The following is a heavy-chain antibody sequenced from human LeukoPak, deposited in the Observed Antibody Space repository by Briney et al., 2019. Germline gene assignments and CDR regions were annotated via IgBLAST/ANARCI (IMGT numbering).Heavy chain of an antibody. D-gene: IGHD3-9*01. V-gene: IGHV3-23*01. CDR2: ISGSGGST. J-gene: IGHJ4*02. CDR3: AKDLVSYYDILTGYSAFDY. CDR1: GFTFSSYA. Sequence: GGSLRLSCAASGFTFSSYAMSWVRQAPGKGLEWVSAISGSGGSTYYADSVKGRFTISRDNSKNTLYLQMNSLRAEDTAVYYCAKDLVSYYDILTGYSAFDYWGQGTRVTVSS.